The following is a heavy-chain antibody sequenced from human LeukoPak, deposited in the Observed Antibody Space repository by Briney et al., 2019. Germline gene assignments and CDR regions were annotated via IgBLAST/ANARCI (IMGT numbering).Heavy chain of an antibody. V-gene: IGHV4-34*01. Sequence: SETLSLTCAVYGGSFSGYYWSWIRQPPGKGLEWIGEINHSGSTNYNPSLKSRVTISVDTSKNQFSLKVSSVTAADTAVYYCARGHSSVVTAIPYYFDYWGQGTLVTVSS. CDR1: GGSFSGYY. CDR3: ARGHSSVVTAIPYYFDY. D-gene: IGHD2-21*02. CDR2: INHSGST. J-gene: IGHJ4*02.